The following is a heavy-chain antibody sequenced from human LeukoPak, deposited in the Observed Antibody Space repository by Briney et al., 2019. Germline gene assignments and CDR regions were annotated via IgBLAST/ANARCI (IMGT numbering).Heavy chain of an antibody. J-gene: IGHJ4*02. D-gene: IGHD3-16*02. Sequence: GSLKISCKGSGYSFTSYWIGWVRQMPGKGLEWMGIIYPGDSDTRYSPSFQGQVTISADKSISAAYLQWSSLKASDTAMYYCARRESTFGGVIAFFDYWGQGTLVTVSS. CDR3: ARRESTFGGVIAFFDY. V-gene: IGHV5-51*01. CDR1: GYSFTSYW. CDR2: IYPGDSDT.